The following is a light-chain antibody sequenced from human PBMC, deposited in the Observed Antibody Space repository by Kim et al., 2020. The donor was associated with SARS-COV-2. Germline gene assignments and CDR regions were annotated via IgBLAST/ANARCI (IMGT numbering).Light chain of an antibody. CDR3: QNYGKSFPWT. CDR1: HSLSSGY. J-gene: IGKJ1*01. V-gene: IGKV3-20*01. Sequence: EIVLTQSPGTLSLSPGEMATLSCRASHSLSSGYLAWYQQKPGQSPRLLIHSASIRAAGIPDRFSGRGSGTDFTLTISRLDPEDFAVYYCQNYGKSFPWTFGQGTKMEIK. CDR2: SAS.